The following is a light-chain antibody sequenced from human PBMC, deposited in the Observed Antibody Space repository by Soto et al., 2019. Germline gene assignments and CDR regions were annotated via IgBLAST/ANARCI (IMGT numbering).Light chain of an antibody. J-gene: IGKJ2*01. CDR1: QSISSS. CDR2: AAS. CDR3: QQSYSSPRT. V-gene: IGKV1-39*01. Sequence: DIPMTQSPSSLSASVGDRVTITCRASQSISSSLNWYQQKPGQAPKVLIYAASSLQSGVPSRFSGSGSGTDFTLTISSLQPEDFATYYCQQSYSSPRTFGQGTKLEIK.